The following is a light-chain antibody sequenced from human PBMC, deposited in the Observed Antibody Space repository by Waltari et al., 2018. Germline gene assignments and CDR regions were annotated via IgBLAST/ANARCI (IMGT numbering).Light chain of an antibody. J-gene: IGLJ2*01. CDR1: SLRTYY. V-gene: IGLV3-19*01. Sequence: SSELTQDPAVSVALGQTVRITCQGDSLRTYYASWYQQKPRQAPALVIYGKNSRPSGIPDRVSGSSSGNTASLTITGALAEDEADYYCSSRDNNANHVILGGGTKVTVL. CDR3: SSRDNNANHVI. CDR2: GKN.